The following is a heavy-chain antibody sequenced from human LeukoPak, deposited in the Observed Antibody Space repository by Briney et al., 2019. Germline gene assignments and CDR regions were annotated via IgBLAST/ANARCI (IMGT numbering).Heavy chain of an antibody. D-gene: IGHD3-10*01. CDR1: GFTFSNYG. V-gene: IGHV3-30*02. Sequence: PGGSLRLSCAASGFTFSNYGLHWVPQAPGKGLEWVTFIRFDGSDKYYADSVKGPFTMSRDKNPLNLQMNSLRPEDTAVYYCEKDVQPLYGSRSYGVDYWGQGTLVTVSS. CDR3: EKDVQPLYGSRSYGVDY. CDR2: IRFDGSDK. J-gene: IGHJ4*02.